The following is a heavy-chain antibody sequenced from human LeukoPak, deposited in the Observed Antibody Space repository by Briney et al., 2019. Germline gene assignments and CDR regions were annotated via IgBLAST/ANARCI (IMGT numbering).Heavy chain of an antibody. Sequence: ASVNVSCKASGYTFTSYAMHWVRQAPGQRLEWMGWINAGNGNTKYSQKFQGRVTITRDTSASTAYMELSSLRSEDTAVYYCARDRGWLQFDYWGQGTLVTVSS. J-gene: IGHJ4*02. V-gene: IGHV1-3*01. CDR2: INAGNGNT. CDR3: ARDRGWLQFDY. D-gene: IGHD5-24*01. CDR1: GYTFTSYA.